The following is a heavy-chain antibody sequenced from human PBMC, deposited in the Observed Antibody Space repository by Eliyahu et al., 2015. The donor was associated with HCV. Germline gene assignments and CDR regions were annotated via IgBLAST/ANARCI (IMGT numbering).Heavy chain of an antibody. CDR1: GGSISRSNXY. J-gene: IGHJ3*02. D-gene: IGHD4-17*01. CDR2: IYSSGST. CDR3: ARSMSTVTFDAFDI. V-gene: IGHV4-39*02. Sequence: QVQLQESGPGLVKPSXTLSXXCNVXGGSISRSNXYWGXLXXSPGKGLEWIGSIYSSGSTYSNPSLKSRVTIPLDTSKNHFSLKLNSVTAADTAVYYCARSMSTVTFDAFDIWGQGTLVTVSS.